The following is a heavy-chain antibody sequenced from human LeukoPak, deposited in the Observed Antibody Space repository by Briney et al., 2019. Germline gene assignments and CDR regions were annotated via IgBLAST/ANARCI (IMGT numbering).Heavy chain of an antibody. CDR1: GFTVSSYA. CDR3: AKAKLPGYSSGWYFDY. V-gene: IGHV3-23*01. Sequence: GGSLRLSCAASGFTVSSYAMSWVRQAPGKGLEWVSAISGSGGSTYYADSVKGRFTISRDNSKNTLYLQMNSLRAEDTAVYYCAKAKLPGYSSGWYFDYWGQGTLVTVSS. D-gene: IGHD6-19*01. CDR2: ISGSGGST. J-gene: IGHJ4*02.